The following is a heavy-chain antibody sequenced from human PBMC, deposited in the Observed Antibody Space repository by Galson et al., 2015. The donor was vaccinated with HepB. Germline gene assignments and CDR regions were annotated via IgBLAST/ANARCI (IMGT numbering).Heavy chain of an antibody. D-gene: IGHD3-22*01. CDR1: GFTFSDYY. Sequence: SLRLSCAASGFTFSDYYMSWIRQIPGKGREWVSYISSSSSYKNYADSVKGRFTISRDNAKNSLYLQMNSLRAEDTAVYYCARGGYDSSGYSYAFDIWGQGTLVTVSS. CDR2: ISSSSSYK. V-gene: IGHV3-11*06. CDR3: ARGGYDSSGYSYAFDI. J-gene: IGHJ3*02.